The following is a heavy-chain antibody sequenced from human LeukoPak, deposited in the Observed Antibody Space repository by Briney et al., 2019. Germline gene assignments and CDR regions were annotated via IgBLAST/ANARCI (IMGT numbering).Heavy chain of an antibody. D-gene: IGHD5-24*01. CDR2: IDHRGDT. Sequence: PSETLSLTCAVYGGSFSRYSWSWIRQSPGKGLEWIAEIDHRGDTNYNPSVKSRVTISVDTSKNQFSLKLRSLSAADTALYYCARGATISETGYFDFWGQGTLVTVSS. CDR1: GGSFSRYS. CDR3: ARGATISETGYFDF. V-gene: IGHV4-34*01. J-gene: IGHJ4*03.